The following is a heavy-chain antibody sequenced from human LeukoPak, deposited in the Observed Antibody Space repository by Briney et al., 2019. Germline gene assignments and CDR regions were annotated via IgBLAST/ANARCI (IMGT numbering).Heavy chain of an antibody. CDR1: GFTFSSYG. D-gene: IGHD3-9*01. CDR2: ISYDGDNK. CDR3: ARDPTGSIDY. Sequence: GGSLRLSCAASGFTFSSYGMHWVRQAPGKGLEWVAVISYDGDNKYYADSVKGRFTTSRDNAKNTLYLQMNSLRAEDTAVYYCARDPTGSIDYWGQGVLVTVSS. J-gene: IGHJ4*02. V-gene: IGHV3-30*03.